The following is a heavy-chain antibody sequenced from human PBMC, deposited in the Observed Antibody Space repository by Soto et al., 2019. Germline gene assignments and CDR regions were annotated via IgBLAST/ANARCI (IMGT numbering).Heavy chain of an antibody. J-gene: IGHJ5*02. Sequence: LRLSCETSGLTFSSYALHWVRQAPGKGLKWVAVVSYDGTYKYYADSVKGRFTISRDNSRNTLYLQMNSLTVEDTAVYYCAREGHYSNSSGDYYGNWFDPWGQGTRVTVSS. V-gene: IGHV3-30*04. CDR1: GLTFSSYA. CDR2: VSYDGTYK. D-gene: IGHD3-22*01. CDR3: AREGHYSNSSGDYYGNWFDP.